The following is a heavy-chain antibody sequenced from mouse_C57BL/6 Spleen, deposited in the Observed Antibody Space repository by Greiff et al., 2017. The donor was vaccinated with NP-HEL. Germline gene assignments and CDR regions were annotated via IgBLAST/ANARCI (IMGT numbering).Heavy chain of an antibody. D-gene: IGHD1-1*02. CDR2: ISSGSSTI. Sequence: EVKLMESGGGLVKPGGSLKLSCAASGFTFSDYGMHWVRQAPEKGLEWVAYISSGSSTIYYADKVKGRFTISRDNAKNTLFLQMTSLRSEDTAMYYCARNGGNYGMDYWGQGTSVTVSS. J-gene: IGHJ4*01. CDR3: ARNGGNYGMDY. CDR1: GFTFSDYG. V-gene: IGHV5-17*01.